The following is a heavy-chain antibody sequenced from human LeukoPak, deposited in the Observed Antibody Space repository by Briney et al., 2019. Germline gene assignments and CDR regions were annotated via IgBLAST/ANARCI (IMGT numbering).Heavy chain of an antibody. CDR2: IYYSGST. CDR1: GGSISSYY. V-gene: IGHV4-59*08. D-gene: IGHD3-10*01. CDR3: ARSYYYGSGSYYGFQYYFDY. Sequence: PSETLSLTCTVSGGSISSYYWSWIRQSPGKGLEWIGYIYYSGSTNYNPSLKSRVTISVDTSKNQFSLKLSSVTAADTAVYYCARSYYYGSGSYYGFQYYFDYWGQGTLVTVSS. J-gene: IGHJ4*02.